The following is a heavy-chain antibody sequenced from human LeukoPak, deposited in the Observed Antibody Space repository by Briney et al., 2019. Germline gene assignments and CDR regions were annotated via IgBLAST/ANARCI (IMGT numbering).Heavy chain of an antibody. J-gene: IGHJ4*02. CDR3: AKDFLLPNDYGDSGPGDY. Sequence: PGGSLRLSCAASGFTFSSYGMHWVRQAPGKGLEWVAFIRYDGSNKYYADSVKGRFTISRDSSKNTLYLQMNSLRAEDTAVYYCAKDFLLPNDYGDSGPGDYWGQGTLVTVSS. D-gene: IGHD4-17*01. CDR1: GFTFSSYG. CDR2: IRYDGSNK. V-gene: IGHV3-30*02.